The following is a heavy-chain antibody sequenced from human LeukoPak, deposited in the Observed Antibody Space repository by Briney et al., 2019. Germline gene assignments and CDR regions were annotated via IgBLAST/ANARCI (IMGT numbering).Heavy chain of an antibody. V-gene: IGHV3-7*01. D-gene: IGHD6-19*01. Sequence: SSYYWGWIRQPPGKGLEWVANIKQDGSEKYYVDSVKGRFTISRDNAKNSLYLQMNSLRAEDTAVYYCAREELRYSSGWYKEFDYWGQGTLVTVSS. CDR3: AREELRYSSGWYKEFDY. CDR2: IKQDGSEK. CDR1: SSYY. J-gene: IGHJ4*02.